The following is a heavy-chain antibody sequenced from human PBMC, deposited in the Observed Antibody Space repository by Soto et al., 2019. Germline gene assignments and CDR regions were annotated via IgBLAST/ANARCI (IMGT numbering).Heavy chain of an antibody. D-gene: IGHD3-3*01. CDR2: IIPIFGTA. V-gene: IGHV1-69*06. CDR3: ARGNPITIFGLAYYFDY. J-gene: IGHJ4*02. CDR1: GGTFSSYA. Sequence: SVKVSCKASGGTFSSYAISWVRQAPGQGLEWMGGIIPIFGTANYAQKFQGRVTITADKSTSTAYMELSSLRSEDTAVYYCARGNPITIFGLAYYFDYWGQGTLVNRLL.